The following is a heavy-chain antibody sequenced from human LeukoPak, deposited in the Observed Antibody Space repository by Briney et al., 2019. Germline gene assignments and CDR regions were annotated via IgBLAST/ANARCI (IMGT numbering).Heavy chain of an antibody. CDR3: ARDHVVVVPAAKNDAFDI. CDR2: IYYSGST. J-gene: IGHJ3*02. V-gene: IGHV4-31*03. Sequence: SETLSLTCTVSGGSISTGGYYWSWIRQHPGKGLEWIGYIYYSGSTYYNPSLKSRVTISVDTSKNQFSLKLSSVTAADTAVYYCARDHVVVVPAAKNDAFDIWGLGTMVTVSS. D-gene: IGHD2-2*01. CDR1: GGSISTGGYY.